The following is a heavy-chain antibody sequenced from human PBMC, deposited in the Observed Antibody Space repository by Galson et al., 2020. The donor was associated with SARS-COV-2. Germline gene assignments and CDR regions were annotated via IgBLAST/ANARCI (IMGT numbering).Heavy chain of an antibody. Sequence: VGSLRLSCAASGFTFSGYAMHWVRQTPGKGLEWVATISYDGRNKYYADSVKGRFTISRDNSKNTLYLQMTSLRAEDTAVYYCAREEELRRFDYWGQGTLVTVSS. D-gene: IGHD1-7*01. J-gene: IGHJ4*02. CDR2: ISYDGRNK. CDR3: AREEELRRFDY. CDR1: GFTFSGYA. V-gene: IGHV3-30*04.